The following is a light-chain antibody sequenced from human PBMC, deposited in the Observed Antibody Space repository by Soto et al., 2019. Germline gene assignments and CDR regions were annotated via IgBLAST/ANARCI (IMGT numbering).Light chain of an antibody. CDR3: QSYDSNMSGPV. Sequence: QSVLTQPPSVSGAPGQRVTISCTGRSSNIGAGYDVHWYQQLPGTAPKLLLYGNSNRPSGVPDRFSGSKSGNSASLNITGLQAEDEADYYCQSYDSNMSGPVFGGWPKVTVL. J-gene: IGLJ2*01. CDR2: GNS. CDR1: SSNIGAGYD. V-gene: IGLV1-40*01.